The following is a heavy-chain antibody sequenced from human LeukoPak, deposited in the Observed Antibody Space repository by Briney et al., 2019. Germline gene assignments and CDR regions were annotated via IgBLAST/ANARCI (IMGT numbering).Heavy chain of an antibody. CDR3: ARGADSSISLGGNDAFDI. J-gene: IGHJ3*02. CDR2: IIPIFGTA. Sequence: SVKVSCKASGGTFSSYAISWVRQAPGQGLEWMGGIIPIFGTANYAQKFQGRVTITADESTSTAYMELSSLRSEDTAVYYCARGADSSISLGGNDAFDIWGQGTMVTVSS. V-gene: IGHV1-69*13. CDR1: GGTFSSYA. D-gene: IGHD6-13*01.